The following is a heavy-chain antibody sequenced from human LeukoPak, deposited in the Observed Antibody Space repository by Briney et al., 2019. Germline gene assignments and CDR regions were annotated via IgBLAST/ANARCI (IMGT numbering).Heavy chain of an antibody. Sequence: GGSLRLSCAASGFGFSGYGMHWVRQAPGKGLEWVAFIRYDGSNKYYADSVKGRFTISRGNSKNTLYLQMNSLRAEDTAVFYCAKDRSPYSFDYWGQGTLVTVSS. CDR3: AKDRSPYSFDY. CDR2: IRYDGSNK. CDR1: GFGFSGYG. V-gene: IGHV3-30*02. J-gene: IGHJ4*02.